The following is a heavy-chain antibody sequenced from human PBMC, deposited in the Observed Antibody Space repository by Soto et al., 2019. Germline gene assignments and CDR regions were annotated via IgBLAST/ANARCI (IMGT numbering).Heavy chain of an antibody. CDR3: ARERRTRPQLVRYEFDP. D-gene: IGHD6-13*01. V-gene: IGHV3-33*01. CDR2: IWYDGSNK. CDR1: GFTFSSYG. Sequence: QVQLVESGGGVVQPGRSLRLSCAASGFTFSSYGMHWVRQAPGKGLEWVAVIWYDGSNKYYADSVKGRFTISRDNSKNTLYLQMNSLRAEDTAVYYCARERRTRPQLVRYEFDPWGQGTLVTVSS. J-gene: IGHJ5*02.